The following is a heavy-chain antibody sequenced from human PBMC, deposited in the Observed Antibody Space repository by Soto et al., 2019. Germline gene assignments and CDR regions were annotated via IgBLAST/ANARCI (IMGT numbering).Heavy chain of an antibody. CDR2: IYYSGST. J-gene: IGHJ4*02. D-gene: IGHD3-3*01. V-gene: IGHV4-61*05. CDR1: GGSISSSSYY. Sequence: SETLCLTCNVSGGSISSSSYYWGWIRQPAGKGLEWIGYIYYSGSTNYNPSLKSRVTISVDTSKNQFSLKLSSVTAADTAVYYCARRQYDFWSGYSKDYYFDYWGQGTLVTVSS. CDR3: ARRQYDFWSGYSKDYYFDY.